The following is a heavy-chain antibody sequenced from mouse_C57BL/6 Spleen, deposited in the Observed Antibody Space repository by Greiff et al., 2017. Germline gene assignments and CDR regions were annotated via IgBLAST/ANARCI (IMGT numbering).Heavy chain of an antibody. D-gene: IGHD2-3*01. Sequence: VQLQQPGAELVKPGASVKVSCKASGYTFTSYWMHWVKQRPGQGLAWIGRIHPSDSDTNSNQKFKGKATLTGDKATSTAYMQLRSLTSEDSAVYYCAILGMGYYAPLAMDDWGQGTSVTVSS. CDR1: GYTFTSYW. CDR3: AILGMGYYAPLAMDD. V-gene: IGHV1-74*01. CDR2: IHPSDSDT. J-gene: IGHJ4*01.